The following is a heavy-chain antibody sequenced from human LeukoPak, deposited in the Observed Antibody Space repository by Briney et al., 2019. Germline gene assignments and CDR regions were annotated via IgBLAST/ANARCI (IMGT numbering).Heavy chain of an antibody. CDR3: ARCCSSWYCLDY. V-gene: IGHV1-18*01. D-gene: IGHD6-13*01. CDR1: GYTXTSYG. CDR2: ISVYIGNT. Sequence: ASVKVSCKASGYTXTSYGISGVRQAPGQGLEWMGWISVYIGNTNYAQNFHGRVTVTTDASTSTAYMDLGSLRSDDTAVYYCARCCSSWYCLDYWGQGTLVTVSS. J-gene: IGHJ4*02.